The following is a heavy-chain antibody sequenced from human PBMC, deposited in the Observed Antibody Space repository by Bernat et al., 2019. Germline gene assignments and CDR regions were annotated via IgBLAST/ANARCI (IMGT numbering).Heavy chain of an antibody. Sequence: QVQLVESGGGVVQPGRSLRLSCAASGFTFSSYGMHWVRQAPGKGLEWVAVIWFDGSNKYYADSVKGRFTISRDNSKNTLYLQMNSLRAENTAVYYCARGGGNDASEMYNYIDVWGKGTTVTVSS. V-gene: IGHV3-33*01. D-gene: IGHD3-16*01. CDR1: GFTFSSYG. J-gene: IGHJ6*03. CDR3: ARGGGNDASEMYNYIDV. CDR2: IWFDGSNK.